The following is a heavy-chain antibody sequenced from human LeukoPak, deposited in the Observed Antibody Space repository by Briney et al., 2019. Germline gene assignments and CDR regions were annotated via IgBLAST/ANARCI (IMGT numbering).Heavy chain of an antibody. J-gene: IGHJ4*02. Sequence: GGSLRLSCAASGLTFSNYAMSWVRQAPGKGLEWVSTISSSGGSTNYVDSVKGRFTISRDNSKNTLYLQMNSLKAEGTAVYYCAKDHEGGRWDYFDYWGQGTLVTVSS. CDR2: ISSSGGST. CDR1: GLTFSNYA. D-gene: IGHD3-16*01. CDR3: AKDHEGGRWDYFDY. V-gene: IGHV3-23*01.